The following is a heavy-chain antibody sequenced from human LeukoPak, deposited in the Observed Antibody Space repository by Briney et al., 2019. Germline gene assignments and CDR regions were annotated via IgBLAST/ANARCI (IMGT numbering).Heavy chain of an antibody. Sequence: GGSLRLSCAASGFTFSNYAMHWVRQGLVKGLESMAVVSHDGIQTYYADSVKGRFTISRDNSKSTLFLQMNSLGTEDTAVYYCASQFWWAAVPGTLDYWGQGTLVTVSS. D-gene: IGHD6-19*01. J-gene: IGHJ4*02. CDR1: GFTFSNYA. CDR2: VSHDGIQT. CDR3: ASQFWWAAVPGTLDY. V-gene: IGHV3-30-3*01.